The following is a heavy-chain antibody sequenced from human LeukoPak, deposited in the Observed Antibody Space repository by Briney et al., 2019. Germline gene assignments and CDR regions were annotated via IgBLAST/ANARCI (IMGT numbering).Heavy chain of an antibody. CDR1: GGSFCGYY. Sequence: SETLSRTGAVYGGSFCGYYWSWIRKPPGQGLEWIGEINHSESTNYNPSLKSRVTISVDTYKTQSSLKLSSVTAADTAVYYGARGVVPEPYYYYYMDVWGKGTTVTVSS. CDR2: INHSEST. J-gene: IGHJ6*03. D-gene: IGHD2-2*01. CDR3: ARGVVPEPYYYYYMDV. V-gene: IGHV4-34*01.